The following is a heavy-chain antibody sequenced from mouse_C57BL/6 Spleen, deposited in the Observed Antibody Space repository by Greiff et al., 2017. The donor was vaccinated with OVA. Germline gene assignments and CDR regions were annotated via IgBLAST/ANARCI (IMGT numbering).Heavy chain of an antibody. D-gene: IGHD1-1*01. Sequence: EVKVEESGEGLVKPGGSLKLSCAASGFTFSSYAMSWVRQTPEKRLEWVAYISSGGDYIYYADTVKGRFTISRDNARNTLYLQMSSLKSEDTAMYYCTRDYYGSRNFDYWGQGTTLTVSS. J-gene: IGHJ2*01. CDR3: TRDYYGSRNFDY. V-gene: IGHV5-9-1*02. CDR1: GFTFSSYA. CDR2: ISSGGDYI.